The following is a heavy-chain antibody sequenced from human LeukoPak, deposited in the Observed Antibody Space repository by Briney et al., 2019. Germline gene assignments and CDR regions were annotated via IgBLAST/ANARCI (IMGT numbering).Heavy chain of an antibody. CDR2: IIPIFGTA. CDR1: GATFSSYA. J-gene: IGHJ4*02. CDR3: ARGSYDSSGYFGY. Sequence: SVKVSCKASGATFSSYAISWVRQAPGQGLEWMGGIIPIFGTANYAQKFQGRVTITTDESTSTAYMELSSLRSEDTAVYYCARGSYDSSGYFGYWGQGTLVTVSS. D-gene: IGHD3-22*01. V-gene: IGHV1-69*05.